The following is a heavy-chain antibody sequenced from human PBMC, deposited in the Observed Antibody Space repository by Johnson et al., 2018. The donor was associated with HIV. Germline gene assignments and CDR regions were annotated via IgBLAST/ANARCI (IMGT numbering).Heavy chain of an antibody. CDR3: AKVIAVAGRPDAFDV. CDR1: GFTFDDYG. Sequence: EVQLVESGGGVVRPGGSLRLSCAASGFTFDDYGMSWVRQAPGKGLEWVPGIHWNGGSTGYADPVKGRFTISRDNAKNSLYLQMNSLRAEDTALYYCAKVIAVAGRPDAFDVWGQGTIVTVSS. J-gene: IGHJ3*01. CDR2: IHWNGGST. V-gene: IGHV3-20*04. D-gene: IGHD6-19*01.